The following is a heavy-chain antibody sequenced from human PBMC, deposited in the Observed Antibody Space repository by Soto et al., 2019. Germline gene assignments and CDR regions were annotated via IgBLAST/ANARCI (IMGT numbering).Heavy chain of an antibody. CDR2: ISCDGSNK. J-gene: IGHJ6*02. CDR1: GFTFSSYG. V-gene: IGHV3-30*18. CDR3: AKEDSSSWHYYYGMDV. Sequence: QVQLVEAGGGVVQPGRSLRLSCAASGFTFSSYGMNWVRQAPGKGLEWVAVISCDGSNKYYADSVKGRFTISRDSSKNMLYLQMNSLRAEDTAVYYCAKEDSSSWHYYYGMDVWGQGTTVTVSS. D-gene: IGHD6-13*01.